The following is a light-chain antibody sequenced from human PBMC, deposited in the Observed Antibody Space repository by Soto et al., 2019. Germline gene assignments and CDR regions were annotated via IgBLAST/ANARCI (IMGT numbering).Light chain of an antibody. V-gene: IGLV1-44*01. Sequence: QSVLTQPPSASGTPGQRVTISCSGSSSSIGSNTVNWYQQLPGAAPKHLIYNNNQRPSGVPDRFSGSKSGTSASLAISGLQSEDEADYYCAAWDDSLNGYVFGTGTK. J-gene: IGLJ1*01. CDR3: AAWDDSLNGYV. CDR1: SSSIGSNT. CDR2: NNN.